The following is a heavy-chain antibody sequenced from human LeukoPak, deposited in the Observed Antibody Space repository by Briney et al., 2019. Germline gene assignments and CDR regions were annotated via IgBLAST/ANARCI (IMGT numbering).Heavy chain of an antibody. CDR3: AKDQYDSSGYYYYDY. CDR1: RFIFTNYW. Sequence: GGSLRLSCAASRFIFTNYWIHWVRQAPGKGLVWVSHVNNDGSATSYADSVKGRFTISRDNSKNTLYLQMNSLRAEDTAVYYCAKDQYDSSGYYYYDYWGQGTLVTVSS. CDR2: VNNDGSAT. D-gene: IGHD3-22*01. J-gene: IGHJ4*02. V-gene: IGHV3-74*01.